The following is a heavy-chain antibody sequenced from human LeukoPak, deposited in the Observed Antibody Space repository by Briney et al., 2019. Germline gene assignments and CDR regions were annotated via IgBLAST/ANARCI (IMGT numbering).Heavy chain of an antibody. CDR3: ARDGGSGWRNWFDP. J-gene: IGHJ5*02. CDR1: GGSISSYY. CDR2: IYYSGST. Sequence: PSETQSLTCTVSGGSISSYYWSWIRQPPGKGLEWIGYIYYSGSTNYNPSLKSRVTISVDTSKNQFSLKLSSVTAADTAVYYCARDGGSGWRNWFDPWGQGTLVTVSS. V-gene: IGHV4-59*01. D-gene: IGHD6-19*01.